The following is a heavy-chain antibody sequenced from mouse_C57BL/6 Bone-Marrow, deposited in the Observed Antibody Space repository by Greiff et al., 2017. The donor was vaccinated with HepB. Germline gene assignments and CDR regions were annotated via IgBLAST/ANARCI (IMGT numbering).Heavy chain of an antibody. V-gene: IGHV1-52*01. CDR2: IDPSDSET. Sequence: QVHVKQPGAELVRPGSSVKLSCKASGYTFTSYWMHWVKQRPIQGLEWIGNIDPSDSETHYNQKFKDKATLTVDKSSSTAYMQLSSLTSEDSAVYYCARGGGSYWGQGTLVTVSA. CDR3: ARGGGSY. J-gene: IGHJ3*01. CDR1: GYTFTSYW.